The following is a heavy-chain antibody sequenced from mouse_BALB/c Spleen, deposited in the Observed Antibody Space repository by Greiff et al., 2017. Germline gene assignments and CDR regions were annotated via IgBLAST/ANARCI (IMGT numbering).Heavy chain of an antibody. J-gene: IGHJ4*01. D-gene: IGHD1-1*01. CDR2: IHYSGST. CDR3: ARDARYGSSYYYAMDY. V-gene: IGHV3-1*02. CDR1: GYSITSGYS. Sequence: VQLQQSGPDLVKPSQSLSLTCTVTGYSITSGYSWHWIRQFPGNNLEWMGYIHYSGSTNYNPSLKSRISITRDTSKNQFFLQLNSVTTEDTATYYCARDARYGSSYYYAMDYWGQGTSVTVSS.